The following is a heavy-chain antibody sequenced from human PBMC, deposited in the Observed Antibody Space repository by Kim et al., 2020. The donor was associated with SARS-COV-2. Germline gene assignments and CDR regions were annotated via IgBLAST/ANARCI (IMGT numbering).Heavy chain of an antibody. CDR1: GFTFSSYW. V-gene: IGHV3-7*05. J-gene: IGHJ4*02. D-gene: IGHD2-15*01. CDR2: IKQDGSEK. Sequence: GGSLRLSCAASGFTFSSYWMSWVRQAPGKGLEWVANIKQDGSEKYYVDSVKGRFTISRDNAKNSLYLQMNSLRAEDTAVYYCARDGLMGGGWTPNYFDYWGQGTLVTVSS. CDR3: ARDGLMGGGWTPNYFDY.